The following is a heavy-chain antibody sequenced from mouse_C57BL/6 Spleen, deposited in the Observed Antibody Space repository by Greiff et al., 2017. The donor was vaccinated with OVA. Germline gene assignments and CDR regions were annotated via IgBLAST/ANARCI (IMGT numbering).Heavy chain of an antibody. CDR2: IDPSDSYT. D-gene: IGHD1-1*01. CDR3: ARRTTVVPWYCDV. Sequence: QVQLQQPGAELVKPGASVKLSCKASGYTFTSYWMQWVKQRPGQGLEWIGEIDPSDSYTNYNQKFKGKATLTVDTSSSTAYMQLSSLTSEDSAVYYCARRTTVVPWYCDVWGTGTTVTVSS. CDR1: GYTFTSYW. V-gene: IGHV1-50*01. J-gene: IGHJ1*03.